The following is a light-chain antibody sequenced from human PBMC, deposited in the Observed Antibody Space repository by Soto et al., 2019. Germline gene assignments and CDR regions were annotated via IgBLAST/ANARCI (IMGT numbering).Light chain of an antibody. J-gene: IGKJ2*01. Sequence: DIVMTQSPDSLAVSLGERATINCKSSQSVLYSSNNKNYLAWYQQKPGQPPKLLIYWASTRESGVPDRFSGSGSGTDFTLTISSLQAADVAVYYCQQYYSTPYNFCQGTKLAIK. CDR1: QSVLYSSNNKNY. CDR2: WAS. CDR3: QQYYSTPYN. V-gene: IGKV4-1*01.